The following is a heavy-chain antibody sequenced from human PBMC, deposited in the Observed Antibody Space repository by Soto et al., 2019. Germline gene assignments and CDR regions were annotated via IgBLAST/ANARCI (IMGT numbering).Heavy chain of an antibody. CDR1: GGSISSYY. CDR3: ARGSDFWSGYYFDY. D-gene: IGHD3-3*01. J-gene: IGHJ4*02. CDR2: IYYSGST. V-gene: IGHV4-59*01. Sequence: SETLFLTCTVSGGSISSYYWSWIRQPPGKGLEWIGYIYYSGSTNYNPSLKSRVTISVDTSKNQFSLKLSSVTAADTAVYYCARGSDFWSGYYFDYWGQGTLVTVSS.